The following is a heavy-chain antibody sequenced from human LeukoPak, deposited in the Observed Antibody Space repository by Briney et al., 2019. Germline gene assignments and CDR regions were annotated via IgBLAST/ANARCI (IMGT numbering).Heavy chain of an antibody. Sequence: SETLCLTCTVSGGSISSYYWSWIRQPPGKGLEGIGRIYTSGSTNYSPSLKSRVTMSVDTSKNKFSLKLSSVTAADTAVYYCARFPLYAAGFDYWGQGTLVTVSS. V-gene: IGHV4-4*07. J-gene: IGHJ4*02. CDR2: IYTSGST. CDR3: ARFPLYAAGFDY. CDR1: GGSISSYY. D-gene: IGHD6-13*01.